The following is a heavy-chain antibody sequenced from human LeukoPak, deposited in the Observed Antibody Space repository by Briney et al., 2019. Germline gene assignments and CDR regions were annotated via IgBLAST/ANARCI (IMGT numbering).Heavy chain of an antibody. V-gene: IGHV4-61*02. D-gene: IGHD2-2*02. CDR3: TRGYCSSTTCYSPFDY. J-gene: IGHJ4*02. Sequence: PSQTLSLTCTVSGGSISSGSYYWSWIRQPAGKGLEWIGRIFTSGSADYNSSLKSRVTISVDTSKNQFSLKLSSVTAADTAVYYCTRGYCSSTTCYSPFDYWGQGTLVTVSS. CDR1: GGSISSGSYY. CDR2: IFTSGSA.